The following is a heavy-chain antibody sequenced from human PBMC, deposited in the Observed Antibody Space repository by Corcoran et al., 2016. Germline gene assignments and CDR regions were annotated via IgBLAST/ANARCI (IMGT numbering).Heavy chain of an antibody. J-gene: IGHJ4*02. CDR3: ARPSSVYTLDY. CDR2: IYYSGST. V-gene: IGHV4-39*01. Sequence: QLQLQESGPGLVKPSETLSLTCTVSGGSISSSSYYWGWIRQPPGKGLEWIGSIYYSGSTYYNPSLKSRVTISVDTSKNQFSLKLSSVTAADTAVYYCARPSSVYTLDYWGQGTLVTVSS. CDR1: GGSISSSSYY. D-gene: IGHD2-2*01.